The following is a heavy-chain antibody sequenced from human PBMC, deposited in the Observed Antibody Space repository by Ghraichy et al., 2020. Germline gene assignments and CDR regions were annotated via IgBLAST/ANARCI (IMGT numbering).Heavy chain of an antibody. Sequence: SETLSLTCAVYGESFSGDYWSWIRQPPGKGLEWIGEINHSGSTNYNPSLKSRVTISISRSKNQFSLNLSSVTAADTAVYYCARRVGYNSRYYFDYWGQGTLVTVSS. J-gene: IGHJ4*02. CDR2: INHSGST. CDR1: GESFSGDY. V-gene: IGHV4-34*01. D-gene: IGHD5-24*01. CDR3: ARRVGYNSRYYFDY.